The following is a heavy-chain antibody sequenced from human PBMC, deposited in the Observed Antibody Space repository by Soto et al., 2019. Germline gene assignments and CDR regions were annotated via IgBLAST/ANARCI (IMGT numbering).Heavy chain of an antibody. J-gene: IGHJ4*02. Sequence: TPCRTCIVAGGSRSSSNGWYWVRQPPGKGLEWIGETHHSGRTNYNPSLKSRVIISVDESKNHFSLKLSSVTAADTAVYYCARRYGAGFDYWGQGTLVTVS. CDR3: ARRYGAGFDY. V-gene: IGHV4-4*02. CDR1: GGSRSSSNG. D-gene: IGHD3-9*01. CDR2: THHSGRT.